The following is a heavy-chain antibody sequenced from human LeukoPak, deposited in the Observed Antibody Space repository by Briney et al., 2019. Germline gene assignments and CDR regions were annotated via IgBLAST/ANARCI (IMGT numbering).Heavy chain of an antibody. V-gene: IGHV3-23*01. D-gene: IGHD1-26*01. CDR2: ISGSGGST. CDR3: AKDAGEDGSYFSTRPTKAPVDY. J-gene: IGHJ4*02. Sequence: GGSLRLSCAASGFTFSSYGMSWVRQAPGKGLEWVSAISGSGGSTYYADSVKGRFTISRDNSKNTLYLQMNSLRAEDTAVYYCAKDAGEDGSYFSTRPTKAPVDYWGQGTLVTVSS. CDR1: GFTFSSYG.